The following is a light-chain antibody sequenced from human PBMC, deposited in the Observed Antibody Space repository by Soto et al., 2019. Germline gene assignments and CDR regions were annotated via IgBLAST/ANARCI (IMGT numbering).Light chain of an antibody. CDR1: QSVSSY. V-gene: IGKV3-11*01. Sequence: EIVLTQSPATLSLSPGERATLSCRASQSVSSYLAWYQQKPGQAPRLPFYDASSRATGIPARFSGSGSGTDFTLTISSLEPEDFAVYYCQQHSNWPPKTFGQGTKVDIK. J-gene: IGKJ1*01. CDR2: DAS. CDR3: QQHSNWPPKT.